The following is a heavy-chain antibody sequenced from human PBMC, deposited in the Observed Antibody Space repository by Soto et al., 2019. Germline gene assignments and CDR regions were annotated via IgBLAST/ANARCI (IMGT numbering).Heavy chain of an antibody. CDR1: GDSISNSDYY. Sequence: SETLSLTCTVSGDSISNSDYYWNWIRQSPGKGLEWIASIDYSGSTYYNPSLKSRVIISVDRSKNQFSLKLSSVTAADTAVYYCARDTDDSSGYHWFDPWGQGTLVTVSS. D-gene: IGHD3-22*01. CDR3: ARDTDDSSGYHWFDP. V-gene: IGHV4-30-4*01. CDR2: IDYSGST. J-gene: IGHJ5*02.